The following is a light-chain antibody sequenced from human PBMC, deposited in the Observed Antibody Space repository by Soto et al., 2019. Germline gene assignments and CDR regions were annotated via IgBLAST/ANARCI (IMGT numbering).Light chain of an antibody. CDR2: LGS. Sequence: DIVMTQSARSLPVIPGGPASIICRSVQCLLHINGYNYLDWYLQKPVQSPQLLIYLGSNRASGVPDRFSGSGSGTDFTLKISRVEAEDVGVYYCMQPLQSWTFGRGTKVDIK. J-gene: IGKJ1*01. CDR1: QCLLHINGYNY. V-gene: IGKV2-28*01. CDR3: MQPLQSWT.